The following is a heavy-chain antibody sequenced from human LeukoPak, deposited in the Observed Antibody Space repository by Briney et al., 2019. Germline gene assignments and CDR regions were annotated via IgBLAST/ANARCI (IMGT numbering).Heavy chain of an antibody. CDR2: IYYSGST. D-gene: IGHD3-22*01. Sequence: SETLSLTCTVSGGSISSGGYYWSWIRQHPGKCLEWIGYIYYSGSTYYNPSLKSRVTISVDTSKNQFSLKLSSVTAADTAVYYCARDGAGYDSSGYEYWGQGTLVTVSS. CDR1: GGSISSGGYY. CDR3: ARDGAGYDSSGYEY. J-gene: IGHJ4*02. V-gene: IGHV4-31*03.